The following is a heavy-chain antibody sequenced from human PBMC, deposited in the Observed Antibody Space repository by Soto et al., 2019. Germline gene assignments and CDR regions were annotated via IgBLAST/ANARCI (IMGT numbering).Heavy chain of an antibody. CDR1: GYTFTSYL. V-gene: IGHV1-3*01. Sequence: ASVKVSCKASGYTFTSYLMHWVRQAPGQRLEWMGWIIPGNGNTQYSQKFQGRVSFTRDTSASTSYTELSNLRSEDTAVYYCARQSDIYKYGLDYWGQGTLVTVSS. CDR3: ARQSDIYKYGLDY. J-gene: IGHJ4*02. CDR2: IIPGNGNT. D-gene: IGHD5-18*01.